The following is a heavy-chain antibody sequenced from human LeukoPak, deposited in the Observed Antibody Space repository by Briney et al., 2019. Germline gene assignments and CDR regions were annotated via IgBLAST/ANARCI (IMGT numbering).Heavy chain of an antibody. CDR2: IRGSSTTI. J-gene: IGHJ4*02. V-gene: IGHV3-48*01. CDR1: GFSFSTSS. Sequence: GGSLRLSCAASGFSFSTSSMSWVRQTPGKGLEWISYIRGSSTTIYYADPVKGRFTISRDNARNSLYLQMNDLRAEDTGVYFCARDARSHCGTDACYGPYFDYWGQGSLVTVSS. D-gene: IGHD2-2*01. CDR3: ARDARSHCGTDACYGPYFDY.